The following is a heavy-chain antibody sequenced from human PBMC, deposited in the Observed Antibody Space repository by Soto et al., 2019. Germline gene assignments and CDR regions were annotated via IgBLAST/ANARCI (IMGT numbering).Heavy chain of an antibody. CDR3: ATRRCVGVDY. CDR1: GGSISSGGYY. J-gene: IGHJ4*02. CDR2: IYYSGST. D-gene: IGHD2-15*01. Sequence: QVQLQESGPGLVKPSQTLSLTCTVSGGSISSGGYYWSWIRQHPGQGLEWIGYIYYSGSTSYNPSLKSRVTIAVDTSQNQFSLKLSSVTAADTAVYYCATRRCVGVDYWGQGTLVTVSS. V-gene: IGHV4-31*03.